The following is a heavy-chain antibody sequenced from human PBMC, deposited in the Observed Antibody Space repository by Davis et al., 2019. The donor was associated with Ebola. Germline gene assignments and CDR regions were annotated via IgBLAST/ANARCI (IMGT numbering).Heavy chain of an antibody. CDR3: ARDGGYSYGYNYYYYGMDV. V-gene: IGHV4-34*01. D-gene: IGHD5-18*01. CDR2: INHSGST. CDR1: GGSFSGYY. Sequence: MPSETLSLTCAVYGGSFSGYYWSWIRQPPGKGLEWIGEINHSGSTNYNPSLKSRVTISVDTSKNQFSLKLSSVTAADTAVYYCARDGGYSYGYNYYYYGMDVWGQGTTVTVSS. J-gene: IGHJ6*02.